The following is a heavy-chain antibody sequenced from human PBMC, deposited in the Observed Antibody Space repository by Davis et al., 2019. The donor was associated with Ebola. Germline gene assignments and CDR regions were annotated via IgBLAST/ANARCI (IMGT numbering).Heavy chain of an antibody. V-gene: IGHV4-31*03. CDR2: IYYSGST. J-gene: IGHJ6*03. D-gene: IGHD3-22*01. CDR1: GGSISRGGSY. Sequence: PSETLSLTCTVSGGSISRGGSYWTWIRQHPGKGLEWIGYIYYSGSTYYKPSLKSRVTISLATSKNQFSLSLYSVTAADTAVYYCARDLRYDSSGYDYYFYMDVWGKGTTVTVSS. CDR3: ARDLRYDSSGYDYYFYMDV.